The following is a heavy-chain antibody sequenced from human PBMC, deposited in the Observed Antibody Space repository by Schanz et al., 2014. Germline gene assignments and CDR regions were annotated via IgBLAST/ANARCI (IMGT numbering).Heavy chain of an antibody. CDR2: ISFDGRNT. CDR3: AKEKEEVAADGSFFDY. D-gene: IGHD6-13*01. J-gene: IGHJ4*02. CDR1: RITLSGYG. Sequence: VQLVESGGGLVKPGGSLRLSCTAYRITLSGYGLHWVRQAPGKGLEWVGFISFDGRNTGYAHSVKGRFTISRDNSKNTVNLQMNSLRAEDTAVYYCAKEKEEVAADGSFFDYWGQGTLVTVSS. V-gene: IGHV3-30*18.